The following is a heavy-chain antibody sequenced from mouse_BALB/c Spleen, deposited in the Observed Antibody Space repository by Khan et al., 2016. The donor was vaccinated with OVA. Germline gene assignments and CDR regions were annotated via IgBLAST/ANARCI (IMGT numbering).Heavy chain of an antibody. J-gene: IGHJ3*01. CDR3: ARLAYYYNSEGFAY. CDR1: GFTFSTYG. Sequence: EVQLVESGGDLVKTGGSLKLSCAASGFTFSTYGMSWVRQTPDKRLEWVATISSGGHYTYYIDSVKGRFTISRDNFKNILNLQMTSLRSEDTAMYYCARLAYYYNSEGFAYWGQGTLVTVSA. D-gene: IGHD1-1*02. V-gene: IGHV5-6*01. CDR2: ISSGGHYT.